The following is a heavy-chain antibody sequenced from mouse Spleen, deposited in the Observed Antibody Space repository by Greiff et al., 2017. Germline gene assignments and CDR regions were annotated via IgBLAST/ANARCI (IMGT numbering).Heavy chain of an antibody. J-gene: IGHJ3*01. CDR3: ARPHYYGSQAWFAY. D-gene: IGHD1-1*01. V-gene: IGHV5-17*01. CDR2: ISSGSSTI. Sequence: EVMLVESGGGLVKPGGSLKLSCAASGFTFSDYGMHWVRQAPEKGLEWVAYISSGSSTIYYADTVKGRFTISRDNAKNTLFLQMTSLRSEDTAMDYCARPHYYGSQAWFAYWGQGTLVTVSA. CDR1: GFTFSDYG.